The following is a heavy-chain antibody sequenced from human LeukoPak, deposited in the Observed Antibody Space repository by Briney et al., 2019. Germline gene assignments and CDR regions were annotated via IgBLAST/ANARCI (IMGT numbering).Heavy chain of an antibody. CDR3: ARDMDGDYVFDP. V-gene: IGHV4-39*07. D-gene: IGHD4-17*01. CDR1: GGSISSSSYY. Sequence: SETLSLTCTVSGGSISSSSYYWGWIRQPPGKGLEWIGSNYHSGSTYYNPSLKSRVTISVDRSKNQFSLKLSPVTAADTAVYYCARDMDGDYVFDPWGQGTLVTVSS. CDR2: NYHSGST. J-gene: IGHJ5*02.